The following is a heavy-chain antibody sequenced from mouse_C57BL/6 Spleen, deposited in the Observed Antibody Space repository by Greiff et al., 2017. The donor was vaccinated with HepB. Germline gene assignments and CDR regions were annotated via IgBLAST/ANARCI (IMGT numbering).Heavy chain of an antibody. CDR1: GYAFSSSW. Sequence: VNVVESGPELVKPGASVKISCKASGYAFSSSWMNWVKQRPGKGLEWIGRIYPGDGDTNYNGKFKGKATLTADKSSSTAYMQLSSLTSEDSAVYFCAKGIYYGNPWFAYWGQGTLVTVSA. V-gene: IGHV1-82*01. J-gene: IGHJ3*01. CDR3: AKGIYYGNPWFAY. CDR2: IYPGDGDT. D-gene: IGHD2-1*01.